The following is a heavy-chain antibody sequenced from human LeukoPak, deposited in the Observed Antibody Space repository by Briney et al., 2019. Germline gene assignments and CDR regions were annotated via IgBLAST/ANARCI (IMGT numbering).Heavy chain of an antibody. J-gene: IGHJ4*02. Sequence: SETLSLTCTVSGGSISSSSYYWGWIRQPPGKGLEWIGSIYYSGSTYYNPSLKSRVTMSVDTSKNQFSLKLSSVTAADTAVYYCARDSAEMATTYDYWGQGTLVTVSS. CDR1: GGSISSSSYY. D-gene: IGHD5-24*01. CDR3: ARDSAEMATTYDY. CDR2: IYYSGST. V-gene: IGHV4-39*07.